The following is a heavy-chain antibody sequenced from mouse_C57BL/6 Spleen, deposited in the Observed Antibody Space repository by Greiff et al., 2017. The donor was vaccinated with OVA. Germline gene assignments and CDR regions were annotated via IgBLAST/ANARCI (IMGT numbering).Heavy chain of an antibody. J-gene: IGHJ2*01. Sequence: QVQLQQPGAELVKPGASVKLSCKASGYTFTSYWMQWVKQRPGQGLGWIGEIDPSDSYTNYNQKFKGKATLTVDTSSSTAYMQLSSLTSEDSAVYYCATVLRSSYFDYWGQGTTLTVSS. V-gene: IGHV1-50*01. CDR3: ATVLRSSYFDY. D-gene: IGHD1-1*01. CDR2: IDPSDSYT. CDR1: GYTFTSYW.